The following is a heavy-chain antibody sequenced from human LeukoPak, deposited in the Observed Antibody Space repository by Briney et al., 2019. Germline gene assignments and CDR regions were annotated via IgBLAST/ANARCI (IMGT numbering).Heavy chain of an antibody. Sequence: ASVKVSCKASGGTFGSYAISWVRQAPGQGLEWMGGIIPIFGTANYAQKFQGRVTITADKSTSTAYMELSSLRSEDTAVYYCARRSMEGSYYDSSGYPPREPYYFDYWGQGTLVTVSS. D-gene: IGHD3-22*01. J-gene: IGHJ4*02. V-gene: IGHV1-69*06. CDR3: ARRSMEGSYYDSSGYPPREPYYFDY. CDR1: GGTFGSYA. CDR2: IIPIFGTA.